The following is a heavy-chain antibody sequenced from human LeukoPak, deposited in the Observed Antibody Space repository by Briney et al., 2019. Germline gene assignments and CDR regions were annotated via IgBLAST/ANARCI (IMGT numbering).Heavy chain of an antibody. Sequence: PSETLSLTCTVSGGSISSTIYYWGWIRQPPGKGLEWIGSIYYSGSTYYNPSLKSRVTISVDTSKNRFSLKLSSVTAADTAVYYCARHASLYSSGWFDPWGQGTLVTVSS. CDR1: GGSISSTIYY. J-gene: IGHJ5*02. D-gene: IGHD6-19*01. V-gene: IGHV4-39*01. CDR2: IYYSGST. CDR3: ARHASLYSSGWFDP.